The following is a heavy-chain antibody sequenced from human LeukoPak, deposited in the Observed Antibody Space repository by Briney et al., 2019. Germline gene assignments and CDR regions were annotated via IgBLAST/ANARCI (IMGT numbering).Heavy chain of an antibody. CDR2: IHYSGST. Sequence: PSESLSLTCTVSGASIRSSYWSWLRQPPGKGLQWIGYIHYSGSTDSNASLKNRVAVSMDTSKNQFSLKLSSVTAADTAVYYCASSGPTYSSGWYEAPTRDKYYFDYWGQGTLVTVSS. CDR1: GASIRSSY. D-gene: IGHD6-19*01. J-gene: IGHJ4*02. CDR3: ASSGPTYSSGWYEAPTRDKYYFDY. V-gene: IGHV4-59*12.